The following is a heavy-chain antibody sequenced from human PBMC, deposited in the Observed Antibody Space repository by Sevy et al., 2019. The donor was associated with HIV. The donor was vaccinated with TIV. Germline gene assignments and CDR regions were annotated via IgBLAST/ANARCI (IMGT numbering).Heavy chain of an antibody. Sequence: GGSLRLSCAASGFSFRSYWMTWVRQAPGKGLEWVASIYQDGSEKYYMDSVKGRFTVPRDKAKNSLFLQMNSLRVEDTAVYYCAREGSYGDYMLSYYYGMDVWGQGTTVTVSS. V-gene: IGHV3-7*01. CDR1: GFSFRSYW. J-gene: IGHJ6*02. CDR2: IYQDGSEK. D-gene: IGHD4-17*01. CDR3: AREGSYGDYMLSYYYGMDV.